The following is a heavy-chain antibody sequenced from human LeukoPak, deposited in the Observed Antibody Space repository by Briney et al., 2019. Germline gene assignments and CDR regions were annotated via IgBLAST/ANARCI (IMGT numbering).Heavy chain of an antibody. CDR2: ISSSSSYI. D-gene: IGHD6-6*01. J-gene: IGHJ4*02. CDR1: GFTFSSYS. CDR3: ARDQGDSPPAARRRPFDY. Sequence: GGSLRLSCAASGFTFSSYSMNWVRQAPGKGLEWVSSISSSSSYIYYADSVKGRFTISRDNAKNSLYLQMNSLRAEGTAVYYCARDQGDSPPAARRRPFDYWGQGTLVTVSS. V-gene: IGHV3-21*01.